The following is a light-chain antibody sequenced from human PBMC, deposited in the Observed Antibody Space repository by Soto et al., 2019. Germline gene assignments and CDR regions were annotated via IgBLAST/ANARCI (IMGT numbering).Light chain of an antibody. V-gene: IGLV2-14*01. CDR1: SSDVGGYNY. CDR3: TSYTISSTYV. CDR2: EVS. J-gene: IGLJ1*01. Sequence: QAVLTQPASVSGSPGQSITISCTGSSSDVGGYNYVSWYQQHPGKAPKLMIYEVSNRPSGISNRFSGSKSGDTASLTISGLQAEDEADYYCTSYTISSTYVFGPGTKLTVL.